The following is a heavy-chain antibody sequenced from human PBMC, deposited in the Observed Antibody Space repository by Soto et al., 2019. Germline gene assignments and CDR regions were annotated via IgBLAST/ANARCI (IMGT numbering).Heavy chain of an antibody. CDR1: GVSIGSTNHY. J-gene: IGHJ4*02. D-gene: IGHD3-22*01. CDR3: ARRYDSSGYYYGRYYFDY. Sequence: SETLSLTCSVSGVSIGSTNHYWGWIRQPPGKGLEWIGSIYYSGSTYYNPSLKSRVTISVDTSKNQFSLKLSSVTAADTAVYYCARRYDSSGYYYGRYYFDYWGQGTLVTVSS. V-gene: IGHV4-39*01. CDR2: IYYSGST.